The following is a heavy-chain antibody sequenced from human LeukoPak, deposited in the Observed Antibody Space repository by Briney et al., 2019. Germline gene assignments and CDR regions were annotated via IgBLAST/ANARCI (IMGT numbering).Heavy chain of an antibody. D-gene: IGHD3-3*01. CDR2: ISRNGGSS. J-gene: IGHJ4*02. CDR3: LRSITIFGV. Sequence: GGSLRLSCAASGFTFDDYGMTWVRQAPGKGLEWVSGISRNGGSSGYADSVKGRFTITRDNAKNSLYLQMKNLRAEDTGLYYCLRSITIFGVWGQGTLVTVSS. V-gene: IGHV3-20*04. CDR1: GFTFDDYG.